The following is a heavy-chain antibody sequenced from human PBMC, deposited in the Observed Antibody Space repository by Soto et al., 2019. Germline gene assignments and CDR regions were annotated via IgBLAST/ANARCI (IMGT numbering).Heavy chain of an antibody. CDR3: ARSGKILTGDYHSPYYFDY. V-gene: IGHV4-34*01. D-gene: IGHD3-9*01. CDR1: GGSFSVYY. J-gene: IGHJ4*02. Sequence: SDTLSLTCAVYGGSFSVYYWSWIRQPPGKGLEWIGEINHSGSTNYNPSLKSRVTISVDTSKNQFSLKLSSVTAADTAVYYCARSGKILTGDYHSPYYFDYWGQGTLVTVSS. CDR2: INHSGST.